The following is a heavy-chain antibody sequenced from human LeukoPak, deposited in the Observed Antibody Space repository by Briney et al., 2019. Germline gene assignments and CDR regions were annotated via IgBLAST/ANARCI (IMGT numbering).Heavy chain of an antibody. Sequence: ASVKVSCKASGYTFTSYDINWVRQATGQGLEWMGWMNPNSGNTGYAQKFQGRVTMTRNTSISTAYMELSSLRSDDTAVYYCARSITMIVVVITSDAFDIWGQGTMVTVSS. J-gene: IGHJ3*02. CDR1: GYTFTSYD. D-gene: IGHD3-22*01. V-gene: IGHV1-8*01. CDR2: MNPNSGNT. CDR3: ARSITMIVVVITSDAFDI.